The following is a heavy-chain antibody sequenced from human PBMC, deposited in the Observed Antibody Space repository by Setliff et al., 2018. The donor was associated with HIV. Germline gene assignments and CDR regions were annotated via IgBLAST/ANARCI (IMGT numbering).Heavy chain of an antibody. Sequence: KASETLSLTCSVSSGSVSGYYWGWIRQPPGKKLEWIGYIHSSGSTIYSASLKSRVSISLDTSKNQFSLKLSSVTAADTAVYYCARHTVNTFGGVILDWGQGTLVTVSS. J-gene: IGHJ4*02. D-gene: IGHD3-16*02. CDR2: IHSSGST. CDR1: SGSVSGYY. CDR3: ARHTVNTFGGVILD. V-gene: IGHV4-59*08.